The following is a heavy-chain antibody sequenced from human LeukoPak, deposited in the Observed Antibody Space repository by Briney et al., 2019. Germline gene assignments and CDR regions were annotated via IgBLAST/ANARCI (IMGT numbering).Heavy chain of an antibody. Sequence: GGSLRLSCAASAFTFRTYAMIWVRQAPGKGLEWVSTVSGSGGSTYYADSVKGRFTISRDNSNNTLYLQMNSLRAEDTAVYYCAKGAASRGYTYVANWGQGTLVTVSS. CDR1: AFTFRTYA. D-gene: IGHD5-18*01. J-gene: IGHJ4*02. CDR2: VSGSGGST. CDR3: AKGAASRGYTYVAN. V-gene: IGHV3-23*01.